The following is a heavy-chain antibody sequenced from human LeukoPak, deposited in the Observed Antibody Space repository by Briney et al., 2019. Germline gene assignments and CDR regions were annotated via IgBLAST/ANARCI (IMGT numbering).Heavy chain of an antibody. V-gene: IGHV4-34*01. CDR1: GGSFSGYY. Sequence: SETLSLTCAVYGGSFSGYYWSWIRQPPGKGLEWIGEINHSGSTNYNPSLKSRVTISVDTSKNHFSLRLTSVNAADTAVYYCAANSADENTLGSSYKVWGQGTLVTVSS. J-gene: IGHJ4*02. CDR3: AANSADENTLGSSYKV. D-gene: IGHD3-10*01. CDR2: INHSGST.